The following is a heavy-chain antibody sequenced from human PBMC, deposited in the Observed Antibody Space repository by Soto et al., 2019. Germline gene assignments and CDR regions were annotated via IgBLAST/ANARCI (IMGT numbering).Heavy chain of an antibody. Sequence: SETLSLTCAVYGGSFSGYYWSWIRQPPGKGLEWIGEINHSGSTNYNPSLKSRVTISVDTSKNQFSLKLSSVTAADTAVYYCARDSDSSGHSTYYGMDVWGQGTTVTVSS. D-gene: IGHD3-22*01. J-gene: IGHJ6*02. V-gene: IGHV4-34*01. CDR3: ARDSDSSGHSTYYGMDV. CDR2: INHSGST. CDR1: GGSFSGYY.